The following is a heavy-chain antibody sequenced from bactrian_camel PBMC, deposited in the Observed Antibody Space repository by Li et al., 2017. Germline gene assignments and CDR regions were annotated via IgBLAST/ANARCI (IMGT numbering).Heavy chain of an antibody. CDR1: GYTHGTNC. J-gene: IGHJ4*01. Sequence: HVQLVESGGGSVQTGGSLRLTCVAPGYTHGTNCIGWFRQAAGKEREGVVAKYTNGGSIYYADSVKGRFTIFQDNAKDTVHLQMNSLKPEDTATYYCAEGCGENDVFDFEDWGQGTQVTVS. V-gene: IGHV3S1*01. CDR3: AEGCGENDVFDFED. D-gene: IGHD3*01. CDR2: KYTNGGSI.